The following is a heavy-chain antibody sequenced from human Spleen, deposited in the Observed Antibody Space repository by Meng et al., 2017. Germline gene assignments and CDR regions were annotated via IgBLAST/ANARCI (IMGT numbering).Heavy chain of an antibody. CDR3: AREYCSSANYYYDY. Sequence: QLQLQESGSGLVKPSQTLSLTCAVSGGSITSGGSSWSWIRQPPGKGLDWIGYIYDSGSAYYNSSLKSRVSMSVDRSKNQFSLKLTSVTAADTAVYFCAREYCSSANYYYDYWGRGILVTVSS. CDR2: IYDSGSA. J-gene: IGHJ4*02. CDR1: GGSITSGGSS. V-gene: IGHV4-30-2*01. D-gene: IGHD2-2*01.